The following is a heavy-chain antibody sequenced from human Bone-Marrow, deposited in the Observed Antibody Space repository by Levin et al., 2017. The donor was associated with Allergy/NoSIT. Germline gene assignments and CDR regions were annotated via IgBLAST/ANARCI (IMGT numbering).Heavy chain of an antibody. J-gene: IGHJ3*01. V-gene: IGHV3-33*01. CDR2: IWFDGSEK. Sequence: GGSLRLSCAASGFSFSIFAMHWVRQAPGKGLEWVAVIWFDGSEKYYADSMKGRITISRDNSKNTLYLQMKSLRVEDTAVYYCVRGEGDYLGDTFAVWGQGTMVTVSS. CDR1: GFSFSIFA. CDR3: VRGEGDYLGDTFAV. D-gene: IGHD4-17*01.